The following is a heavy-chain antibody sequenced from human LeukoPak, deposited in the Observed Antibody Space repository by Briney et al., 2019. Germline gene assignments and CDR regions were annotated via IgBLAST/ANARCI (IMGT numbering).Heavy chain of an antibody. Sequence: SETLSLTCAVYGGSFSGYYWSWIRQPPGKGLEWIGEIIHSGRANYNPSLKSRVTISVDTSKNQFSLKLNSVTAADTAVYYCARYPNYFDSSGSYAFDIWGQGTMVTVSS. D-gene: IGHD3-22*01. CDR2: IIHSGRA. J-gene: IGHJ3*02. V-gene: IGHV4-34*12. CDR1: GGSFSGYY. CDR3: ARYPNYFDSSGSYAFDI.